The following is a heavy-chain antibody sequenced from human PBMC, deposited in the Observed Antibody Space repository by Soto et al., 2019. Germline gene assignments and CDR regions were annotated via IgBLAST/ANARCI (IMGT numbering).Heavy chain of an antibody. CDR1: GGSISSGDYY. CDR2: IYYSGST. CDR3: ARGVFGVAATYYYYYGMDV. D-gene: IGHD3-3*01. V-gene: IGHV4-30-4*01. J-gene: IGHJ6*02. Sequence: QVQLQESGPGLVKPSQTLSLTCTVSGGSISSGDYYWSWIRQPPGKGLEWIGYIYYSGSTYYNPSLKRRVTISVDTSKNQFSLKLSSVTAADTAVYYCARGVFGVAATYYYYYGMDVWGQGTTVTVSS.